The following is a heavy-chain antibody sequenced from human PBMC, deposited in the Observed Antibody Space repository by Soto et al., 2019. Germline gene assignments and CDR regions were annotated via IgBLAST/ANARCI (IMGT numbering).Heavy chain of an antibody. J-gene: IGHJ4*02. CDR2: ISGSGGST. D-gene: IGHD6-13*01. V-gene: IGHV3-23*01. CDR3: AHTLTYSSSWYG. Sequence: GGSLRLSCAASGFTFSSYAMSWVRQAPGKGLEWVSAISGSGGSTYYADSVKGRFTISRDNSKNTLYLQMNSLRAEDTAVYYCAHTLTYSSSWYGWGQGTLVTVSS. CDR1: GFTFSSYA.